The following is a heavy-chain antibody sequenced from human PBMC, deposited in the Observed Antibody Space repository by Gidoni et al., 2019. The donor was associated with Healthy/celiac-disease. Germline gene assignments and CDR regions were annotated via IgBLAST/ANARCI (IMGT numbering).Heavy chain of an antibody. CDR3: ARVRVSWYLIY. CDR1: GFTFSSYW. D-gene: IGHD6-13*01. V-gene: IGHV3-7*05. Sequence: CPASGFTFSSYWMSWVRQAPGKGLEWVANIKQDGSEKYYVDSVKGRFTISRDNAKNSLYLQMNRLRAEDTAVYYCARVRVSWYLIYWGQGTLVTVSS. J-gene: IGHJ4*02. CDR2: IKQDGSEK.